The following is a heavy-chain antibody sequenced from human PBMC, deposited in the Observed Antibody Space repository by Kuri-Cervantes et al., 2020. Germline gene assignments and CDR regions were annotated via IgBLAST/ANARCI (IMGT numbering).Heavy chain of an antibody. D-gene: IGHD4-17*01. Sequence: LSLTCAASGFTFSDYGMHWVRQAPGKGLEWVAVISYDGSNKYYADSVKGRFTISRGNSKNTLHLQMNSLRAEDTAVYYCARSPNDYGDYYYYYGMDVWGQGTTVTVSS. CDR1: GFTFSDYG. CDR3: ARSPNDYGDYYYYYGMDV. CDR2: ISYDGSNK. J-gene: IGHJ6*02. V-gene: IGHV3-30*03.